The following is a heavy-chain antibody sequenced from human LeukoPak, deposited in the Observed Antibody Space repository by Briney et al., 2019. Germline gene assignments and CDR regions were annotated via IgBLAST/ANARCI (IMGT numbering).Heavy chain of an antibody. V-gene: IGHV4-39*07. CDR2: IYYSGST. CDR1: GGSISSSSYY. J-gene: IGHJ4*02. Sequence: SETLSLTCTVSGGSISSSSYYWGWIRQPPEKGLEWIGTIYYSGSTYYNPSLKSRVTISVDTSKNQFSLKLSSVTAADTAVYFCARDKGGYYDSSGYSGYWGQGTLVTVSS. D-gene: IGHD3-22*01. CDR3: ARDKGGYYDSSGYSGY.